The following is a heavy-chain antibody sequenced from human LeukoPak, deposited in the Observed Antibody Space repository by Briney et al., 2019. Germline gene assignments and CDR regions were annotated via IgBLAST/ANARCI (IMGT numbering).Heavy chain of an antibody. CDR1: GFTFSTYV. D-gene: IGHD1-26*01. V-gene: IGHV3-30-3*01. J-gene: IGHJ4*02. Sequence: GRSLRLSCAASGFTFSTYVMHWVRQAPGKGLEWVAVISYDGDNKYYADSVKGRFTISRDNSKNTVYLQMNSLRPEDTAVYYCAGTIGTVGPTTGFDYWGQGTLVTVSS. CDR2: ISYDGDNK. CDR3: AGTIGTVGPTTGFDY.